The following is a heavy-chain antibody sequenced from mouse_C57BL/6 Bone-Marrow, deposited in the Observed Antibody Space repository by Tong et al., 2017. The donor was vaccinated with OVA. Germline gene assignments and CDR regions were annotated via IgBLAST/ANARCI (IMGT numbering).Heavy chain of an antibody. CDR2: IWSGGST. J-gene: IGHJ3*01. Sequence: VQLQESGPGLVQPSQSLSITCTVSGFSLTSYGVHWVRQSPGKGLEWLGVIWSGGSTDYNAAFISRLSISKDNSKSQVFLKMNSLQTDDTAMYYCASDYYGSSTAWFAYWGQGTLVTVSA. CDR3: ASDYYGSSTAWFAY. CDR1: GFSLTSYG. D-gene: IGHD1-1*01. V-gene: IGHV2-4-1*01.